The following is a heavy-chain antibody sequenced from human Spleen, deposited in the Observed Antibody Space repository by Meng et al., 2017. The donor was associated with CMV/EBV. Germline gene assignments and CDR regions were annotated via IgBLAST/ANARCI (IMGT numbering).Heavy chain of an antibody. CDR3: ARRFDFWSGYGDY. CDR2: IKEDGSEK. V-gene: IGHV3-7*01. CDR1: GFTFSIYW. Sequence: ETLSLTCAASGFTFSIYWMSWVRQAPGKGLEWVANIKEDGSEKYYVDSAKGRFTISRDNAKNSLYLNMNGLRAEDTAVYYCARRFDFWSGYGDYWGQGILVTVSS. J-gene: IGHJ4*02. D-gene: IGHD3-3*01.